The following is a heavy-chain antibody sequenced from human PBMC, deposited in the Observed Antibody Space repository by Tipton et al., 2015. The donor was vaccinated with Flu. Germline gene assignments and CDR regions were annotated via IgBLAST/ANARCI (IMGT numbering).Heavy chain of an antibody. V-gene: IGHV4-39*01. D-gene: IGHD3-10*01. CDR2: ISHSGRT. J-gene: IGHJ4*02. CDR1: GGSITSSSDY. CDR3: ARTTYYYGSGSSDY. Sequence: TLSLTCNVSGGSITSSSDYWGWIRQPPGKGLEWIGCISHSGRTYYNPSLKSRVTISVDMAKNQFSQRLSSVTAVDTAVYYCARTTYYYGSGSSDYWGQGTLVTVSS.